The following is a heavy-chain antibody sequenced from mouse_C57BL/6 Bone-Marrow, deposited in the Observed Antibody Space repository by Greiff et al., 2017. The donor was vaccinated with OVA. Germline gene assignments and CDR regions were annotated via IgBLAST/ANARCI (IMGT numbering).Heavy chain of an antibody. CDR3: AREELGRGWYFDV. J-gene: IGHJ1*03. CDR2: IYPGSGST. D-gene: IGHD4-1*01. V-gene: IGHV1-55*01. CDR1: GYTFTSYW. Sequence: QVQLQQSGAELVKPGASVKMSCKASGYTFTSYWITWVKQRPGQGLEWIGDIYPGSGSTNYNEKFKSKATLTVDTSSSTAYMQLSSLTSEDSAVYDCAREELGRGWYFDVWGTGTTVTVSS.